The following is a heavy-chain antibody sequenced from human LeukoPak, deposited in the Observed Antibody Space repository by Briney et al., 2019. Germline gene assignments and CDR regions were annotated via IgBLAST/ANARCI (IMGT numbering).Heavy chain of an antibody. CDR1: GFTFSSCS. CDR3: AREEPRGFSSSSE. CDR2: ISSSSSTI. D-gene: IGHD6-6*01. Sequence: GGSLRLSCAASGFTFSSCSMNWVRQAPGKGLEWVSYISSSSSTIYYADSVKGRFTISRDNAKNSLYLQMNSLRAEDTAVYYCAREEPRGFSSSSEWGQGTLVTVSS. V-gene: IGHV3-48*01. J-gene: IGHJ4*02.